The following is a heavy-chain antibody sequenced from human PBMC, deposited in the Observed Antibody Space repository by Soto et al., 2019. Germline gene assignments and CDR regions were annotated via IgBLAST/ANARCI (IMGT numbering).Heavy chain of an antibody. J-gene: IGHJ4*02. Sequence: QVQLQQWGAGLLKPSETLSLTCAVYGGSFSGYYWSWIRQPPGKGLEWIGEINHSGSTNYNPSLKRRVTISVDTSKNQFSLKLSSVTAADTAVYYCARGPGVLLWFVESRAKFGYWGQGTLVTVSS. CDR3: ARGPGVLLWFVESRAKFGY. D-gene: IGHD3-10*01. V-gene: IGHV4-34*01. CDR1: GGSFSGYY. CDR2: INHSGST.